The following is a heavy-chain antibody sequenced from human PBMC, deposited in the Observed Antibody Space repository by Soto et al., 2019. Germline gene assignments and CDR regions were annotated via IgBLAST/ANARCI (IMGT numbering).Heavy chain of an antibody. D-gene: IGHD2-21*02. CDR2: INHSVTI. CDR3: DRPDRSLVTPYSLDV. V-gene: IGHV4-34*01. J-gene: IGHJ6*02. CDR1: GGSFSGYY. Sequence: SETLSLTCAVYGGSFSGYYWTWIRQPPGKGLEWIGEINHSVTINFNPSLKSRLTISLDTSKKHFSLKLSSVPDAHTAAYDCDRPDRSLVTPYSLDVWGQGTTVTVS.